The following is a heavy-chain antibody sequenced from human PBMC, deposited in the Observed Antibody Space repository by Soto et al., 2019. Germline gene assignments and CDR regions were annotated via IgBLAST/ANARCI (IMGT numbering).Heavy chain of an antibody. Sequence: PGGSLRLSCAASGFTFSSYGMHWVRQAPGKGLEWVAVIWYDGSSKYYADSVKGRFTISRDNSKNTLYLQMNSLRAEDTAVYYCARGRRDLVVPAATLYYYYYMDVWGKGTTVTVSS. CDR3: ARGRRDLVVPAATLYYYYYMDV. D-gene: IGHD2-2*01. J-gene: IGHJ6*03. CDR1: GFTFSSYG. V-gene: IGHV3-33*01. CDR2: IWYDGSSK.